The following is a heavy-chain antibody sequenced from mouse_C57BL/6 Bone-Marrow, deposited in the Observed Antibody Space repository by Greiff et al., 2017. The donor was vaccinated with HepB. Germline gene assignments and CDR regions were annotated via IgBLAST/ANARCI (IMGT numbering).Heavy chain of an antibody. D-gene: IGHD1-1*01. Sequence: VNLVESGAELVRPGTSVKMSCKASGYTFTNYWIGWAKQRPGHGLEWIGDIYPGGGYTNYNEKFKGKATLTADKSSSTAYMQFSSLTSEDSAIYYCARTGYYGSSFAYWGQGTLVTVSA. V-gene: IGHV1-63*01. CDR3: ARTGYYGSSFAY. CDR2: IYPGGGYT. J-gene: IGHJ3*01. CDR1: GYTFTNYW.